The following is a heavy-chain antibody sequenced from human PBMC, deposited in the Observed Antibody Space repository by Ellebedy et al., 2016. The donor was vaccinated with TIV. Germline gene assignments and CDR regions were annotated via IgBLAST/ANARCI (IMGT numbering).Heavy chain of an antibody. CDR1: GYTFTSYD. D-gene: IGHD3-10*01. CDR3: ARELLWFGESFYGMEV. Sequence: AASVKVSCKASGYTFTSYDISWVRQAPGQGLEWMGWISAYNGNTKYAQKLQGRVTMTTETSTSTAYMALSSLRSDDTAVYYCARELLWFGESFYGMEVWGQGTTVTVSS. V-gene: IGHV1-18*01. CDR2: ISAYNGNT. J-gene: IGHJ6*02.